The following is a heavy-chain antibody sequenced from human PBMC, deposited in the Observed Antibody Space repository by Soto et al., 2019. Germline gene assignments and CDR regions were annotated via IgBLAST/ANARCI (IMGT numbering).Heavy chain of an antibody. D-gene: IGHD1-26*01. CDR2: ISGSGGST. CDR1: GFTFSSYA. Sequence: EVQLLESGGGLVQPGGSLRLSCAASGFTFSSYAMNWVRQAPGKGLEWVSVISGSGGSTYYADSVKGRFSISRDSSKNTLYLQMNSLRAEDTAVYYCAKRGSGSYFDYWCQGTLVTVSS. CDR3: AKRGSGSYFDY. J-gene: IGHJ4*02. V-gene: IGHV3-23*01.